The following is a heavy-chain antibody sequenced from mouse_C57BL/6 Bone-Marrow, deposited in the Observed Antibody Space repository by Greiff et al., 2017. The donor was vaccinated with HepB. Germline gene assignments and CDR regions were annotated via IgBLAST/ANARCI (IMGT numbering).Heavy chain of an antibody. J-gene: IGHJ4*01. CDR2: IHPNSGST. V-gene: IGHV1-64*01. CDR3: ARGLRRAYYYAMDY. D-gene: IGHD2-12*01. CDR1: GYTFTSYW. Sequence: QVQLQQPGAELVKPGASVKLSCKASGYTFTSYWMHWVKQRPGQGLEWIGMIHPNSGSTNYNEKFKSKATLTVDKSSSTAYMQLSSLTSEDSAVYYCARGLRRAYYYAMDYWGQGTSVTVSS.